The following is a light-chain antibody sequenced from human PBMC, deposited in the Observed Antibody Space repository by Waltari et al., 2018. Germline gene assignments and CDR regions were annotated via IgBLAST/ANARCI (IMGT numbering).Light chain of an antibody. CDR3: QQYGRSSYT. CDR1: QSVSSTY. V-gene: IGKV3-20*01. Sequence: EIVLTQSPGTLSLSQGERATLSCRASQSVSSTYLAWYQQKPGQAPRLFIYGASSRGTGIPERFSGSVSGTDFTLTISRLEPEDFAVYYCQQYGRSSYTFGQGTKLEIK. J-gene: IGKJ2*01. CDR2: GAS.